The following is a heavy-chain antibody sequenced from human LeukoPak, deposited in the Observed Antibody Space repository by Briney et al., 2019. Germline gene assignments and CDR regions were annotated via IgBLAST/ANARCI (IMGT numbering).Heavy chain of an antibody. CDR3: ARESRDGYNYRVRSFDP. Sequence: ASVKVSCKASGYTFTSYGISWVRQAPGQGLEWMGWISAYNGNTNYAQKLQGRVTMTTDTSTSTAYMELRSLRSDDTAVYYCARESRDGYNYRVRSFDPWGQGTLVTVSS. J-gene: IGHJ5*02. CDR2: ISAYNGNT. V-gene: IGHV1-18*01. CDR1: GYTFTSYG. D-gene: IGHD5-24*01.